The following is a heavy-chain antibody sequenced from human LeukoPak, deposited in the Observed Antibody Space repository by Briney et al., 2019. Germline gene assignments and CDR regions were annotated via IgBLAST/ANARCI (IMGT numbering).Heavy chain of an antibody. Sequence: GGSLRLSCAASGFTVSNNYMSWVRQAPGKGLEWVSSISSSSSYIYYADSVKGRFTISRDNAKNSLYLQMNSLRAEDTAVYYCAREFGGAGYMDVWGKGTTVTISS. CDR1: GFTVSNNY. CDR3: AREFGGAGYMDV. CDR2: ISSSSSYI. J-gene: IGHJ6*03. V-gene: IGHV3-21*01. D-gene: IGHD3-16*01.